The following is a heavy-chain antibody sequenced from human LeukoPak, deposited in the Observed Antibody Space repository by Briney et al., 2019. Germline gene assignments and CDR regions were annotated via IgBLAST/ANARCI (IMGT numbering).Heavy chain of an antibody. CDR2: ISNDGGRT. J-gene: IGHJ4*02. V-gene: IGHV3-23*01. CDR1: GFTFSNNA. Sequence: PGGSLRLSCAASGFTFSNNAMSWVRQAPGKGLEWVSAISNDGGRTYYADSVKGRFTISRDNSKNTLFLQMNSLRADDTAVFYCAKGLGYGDYYIDYWGQGTLVTVSS. CDR3: AKGLGYGDYYIDY. D-gene: IGHD4-17*01.